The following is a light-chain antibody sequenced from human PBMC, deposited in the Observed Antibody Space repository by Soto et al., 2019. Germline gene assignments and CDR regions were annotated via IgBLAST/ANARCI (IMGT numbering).Light chain of an antibody. CDR3: QQSNSYPLT. Sequence: DIQMTQSPSSLSASVGDRVTITCRASQDIKKNLAWFQQKPGKAPQSLIYDATNLQSGVPSRFSGSGSGREFTLTISSLQPEDSATYYCQQSNSYPLTFGGGTKVQIK. V-gene: IGKV1-16*01. J-gene: IGKJ4*01. CDR2: DAT. CDR1: QDIKKN.